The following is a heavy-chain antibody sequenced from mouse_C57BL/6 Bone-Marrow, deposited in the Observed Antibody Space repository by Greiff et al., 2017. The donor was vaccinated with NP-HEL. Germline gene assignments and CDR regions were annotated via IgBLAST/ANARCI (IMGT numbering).Heavy chain of an antibody. CDR1: GYTFTSYW. D-gene: IGHD2-4*01. V-gene: IGHV1-69*01. Sequence: QVQLQQPGAELVMPGASVKLSCKASGYTFTSYWMHWVKQRPGQGLEWIGEIDPSDSYTNYNQKFKGKSTLTVDKSSSTAYMQLSSLTSEDSAVYYCARGLRPPPDFAYWGQGTLVTVSA. CDR2: IDPSDSYT. CDR3: ARGLRPPPDFAY. J-gene: IGHJ3*01.